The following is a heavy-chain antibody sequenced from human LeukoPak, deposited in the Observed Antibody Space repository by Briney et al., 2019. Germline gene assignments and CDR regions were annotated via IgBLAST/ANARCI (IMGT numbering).Heavy chain of an antibody. CDR1: GGTFSSYA. J-gene: IGHJ6*02. CDR2: IIPILGIA. Sequence: SVKVSCKASGGTFSSYAISWVRQAPGQGLEWMGRIIPILGIANYAQKFQGRVTITADKSTSTAYMELSSLRSEDTAVYYCAASGGIQLWQPDYYGMDVWGQGTTVTVSS. CDR3: AASGGIQLWQPDYYGMDV. D-gene: IGHD5-18*01. V-gene: IGHV1-69*04.